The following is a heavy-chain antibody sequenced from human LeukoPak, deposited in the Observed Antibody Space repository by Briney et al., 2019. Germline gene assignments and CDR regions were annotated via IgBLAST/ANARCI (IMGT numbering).Heavy chain of an antibody. CDR3: ARCIAAAGTLFYYYGMDV. Sequence: ASVKVSCKASGYTFTSYGISWVRQAPGQGLEWMGWISAYNGNTNYAQKLQGRVTMTTDTSTSTAYMELRSLRSDDTAVYYCARCIAAAGTLFYYYGMDVWGQGTTVTVSS. J-gene: IGHJ6*02. CDR1: GYTFTSYG. V-gene: IGHV1-18*01. D-gene: IGHD6-13*01. CDR2: ISAYNGNT.